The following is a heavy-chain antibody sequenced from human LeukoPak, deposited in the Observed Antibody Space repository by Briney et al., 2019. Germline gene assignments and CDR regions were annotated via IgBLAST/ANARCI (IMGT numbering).Heavy chain of an antibody. J-gene: IGHJ4*02. V-gene: IGHV3-7*01. CDR3: ARAKIAVADY. D-gene: IGHD6-19*01. CDR2: IKQDGSEK. Sequence: GGSLRLSCAASGFTFSSYAMSWVRQAPGKGLEWVANIKQDGSEKYYVDSVKGRFTISRDNAKNSLYLQMNSLRAEDTAVYYCARAKIAVADYWGQGTLVTVSS. CDR1: GFTFSSYA.